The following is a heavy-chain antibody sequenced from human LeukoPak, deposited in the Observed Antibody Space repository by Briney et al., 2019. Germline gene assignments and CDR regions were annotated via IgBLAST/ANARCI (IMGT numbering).Heavy chain of an antibody. D-gene: IGHD6-13*01. CDR3: ARGGGPGLAAAVDFDY. CDR2: INHSGST. J-gene: IGHJ4*02. CDR1: GGSFSGYY. V-gene: IGHV4-34*01. Sequence: PSETLSLTCAVYGGSFSGYYWSWIRQPPGRGLEWIGEINHSGSTNYNPSLKSRVTISVGTSKNQFSLKLSSVTAADTAVYYCARGGGPGLAAAVDFDYWGQGTLVTVSS.